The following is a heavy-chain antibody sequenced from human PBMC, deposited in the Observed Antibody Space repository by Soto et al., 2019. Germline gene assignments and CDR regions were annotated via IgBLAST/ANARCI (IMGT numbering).Heavy chain of an antibody. V-gene: IGHV3-48*02. D-gene: IGHD1-26*01. CDR2: ISSSSSTI. J-gene: IGHJ4*02. CDR1: GFTFSAYT. CDR3: ARRGSGTSPNFDY. Sequence: EVQLVESGGGLVQPGGSPRLSCAASGFTFSAYTMNWVRQAPGKGLEWVSYISSSSSTIFYADSVKGRFTISRDNAKNSLYLQMNSLRDEDTAVYYCARRGSGTSPNFDYWGQGTLVTVSS.